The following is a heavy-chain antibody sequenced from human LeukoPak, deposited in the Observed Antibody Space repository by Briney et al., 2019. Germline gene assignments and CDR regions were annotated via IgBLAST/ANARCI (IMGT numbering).Heavy chain of an antibody. CDR2: IYYSGST. CDR3: ARGGEGHYYGSASQDY. J-gene: IGHJ4*02. D-gene: IGHD3-10*01. V-gene: IGHV4-59*12. CDR1: GGSISSYY. Sequence: SETLSLTCTVSGGSISSYYWSWIRQPPGKGLEWIGYIYYSGSTNYNPSLKSRVNMSVDTSKSQFSLKLSPVTAADSAVYYCARGGEGHYYGSASQDYWGQGTLVTVSS.